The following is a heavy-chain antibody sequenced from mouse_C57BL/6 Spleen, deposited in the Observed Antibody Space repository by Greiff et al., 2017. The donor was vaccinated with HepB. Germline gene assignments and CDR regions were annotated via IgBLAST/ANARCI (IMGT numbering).Heavy chain of an antibody. CDR2: ISSGSSTI. CDR3: ACSSFDY. J-gene: IGHJ2*01. Sequence: EVKLMESGGGLVKPGGSLKLSCAASGFTFSDYGMHWVRQAPEKGLEWVAYISSGSSTIYYADTVKGRFTISRDNAKNTLFLQMTSLRSEDTAMYYCACSSFDYWGQGTTLTVSS. V-gene: IGHV5-17*01. D-gene: IGHD1-1*01. CDR1: GFTFSDYG.